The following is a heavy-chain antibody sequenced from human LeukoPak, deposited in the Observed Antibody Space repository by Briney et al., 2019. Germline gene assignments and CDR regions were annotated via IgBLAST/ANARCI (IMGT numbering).Heavy chain of an antibody. J-gene: IGHJ6*03. CDR2: IYTSGST. CDR3: AREDIVVVPAAIRDYYYYYMDV. V-gene: IGHV4-4*07. CDR1: GGSISSYY. Sequence: KPSETLSLTCTVSGGSISSYYWSWIRQPAGKGLEWIGRIYTSGSTNYNPSLKSRVTMSVDTSKNQFSLKLSSVTAADTAVYYCAREDIVVVPAAIRDYYYYYMDVWGKGTTVTVSS. D-gene: IGHD2-2*02.